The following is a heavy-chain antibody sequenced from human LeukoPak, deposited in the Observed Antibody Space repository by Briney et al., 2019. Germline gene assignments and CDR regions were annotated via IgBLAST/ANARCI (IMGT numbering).Heavy chain of an antibody. D-gene: IGHD2-15*01. Sequence: SETLSLTCTVSGGSISNSDYYWGWIRQPPGKGLDWIANIFYTGSTYYNPSLKSRVTISVDTSKNQFSLKLSSVTAADTAVYYCARALGYCSGGSCYQPDYWGQGILVTVSS. CDR3: ARALGYCSGGSCYQPDY. J-gene: IGHJ4*02. CDR1: GGSISNSDYY. CDR2: IFYTGST. V-gene: IGHV4-39*07.